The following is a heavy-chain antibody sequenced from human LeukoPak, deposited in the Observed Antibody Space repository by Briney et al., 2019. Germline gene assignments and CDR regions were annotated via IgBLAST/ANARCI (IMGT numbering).Heavy chain of an antibody. CDR2: TYYRSNWNN. CDR1: GDSVSNNGGA. D-gene: IGHD3-10*01. CDR3: ASGYALHF. J-gene: IGHJ3*01. Sequence: SQTLSLTRAISGDSVSNNGGAWNWIRQSPSRGLEWLGRTYYRSNWNNDYATSVKSRIVINADTSKNQFSLQLNSVTPEDTAVYYCASGYALHFWGQGTMVTVSS. V-gene: IGHV6-1*01.